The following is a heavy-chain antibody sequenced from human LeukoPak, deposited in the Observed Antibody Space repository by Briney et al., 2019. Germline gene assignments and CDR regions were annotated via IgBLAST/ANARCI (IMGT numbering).Heavy chain of an antibody. J-gene: IGHJ6*03. CDR3: AREVAAAGLYYYYYMDV. CDR1: GYTFTGYY. V-gene: IGHV1-2*06. Sequence: ASVKVSCKASGYTFTGYYVHWVRQAPGQGLEWMGRINPNSGGTNYAQKLQGRVTMTTDTSTSTAYMELRSLRSDDTAVYYCAREVAAAGLYYYYYMDVWGKGTTVTVSS. D-gene: IGHD6-13*01. CDR2: INPNSGGT.